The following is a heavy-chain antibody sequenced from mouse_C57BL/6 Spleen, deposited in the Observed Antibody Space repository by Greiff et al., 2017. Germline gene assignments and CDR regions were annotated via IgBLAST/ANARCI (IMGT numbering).Heavy chain of an antibody. D-gene: IGHD2-4*01. J-gene: IGHJ2*01. Sequence: QVQLQQPGAELVRPGTSVKLSCKASGYTFTSYWMHWVKQRPGQGLEWIGVIDPSDSYTNYNQKFKGKATLTVDTSSSTAYMQLSSLTSEDSAVYYCASTDDYDAIDYWGQGTTRTVSS. CDR2: IDPSDSYT. CDR3: ASTDDYDAIDY. CDR1: GYTFTSYW. V-gene: IGHV1-59*01.